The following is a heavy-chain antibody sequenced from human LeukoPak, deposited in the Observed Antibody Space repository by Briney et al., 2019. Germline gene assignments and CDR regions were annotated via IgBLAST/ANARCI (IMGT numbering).Heavy chain of an antibody. D-gene: IGHD1-26*01. J-gene: IGHJ4*02. CDR1: GYSISSGYH. Sequence: SETLSLTCAVSGYSISSGYHWGWIRQPPGKGLEWIGSIYHSGSTYYNPSLKSRVTISVDTPKNQFSLKLSSVTAADTAVYYCARIYSGKGEIDYWGQGTLVTVSS. V-gene: IGHV4-38-2*01. CDR2: IYHSGST. CDR3: ARIYSGKGEIDY.